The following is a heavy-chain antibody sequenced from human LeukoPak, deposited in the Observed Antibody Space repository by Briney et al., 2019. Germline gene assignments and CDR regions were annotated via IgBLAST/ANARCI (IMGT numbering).Heavy chain of an antibody. CDR3: ARDVLWFGESSRARVFDY. CDR1: GFTFSSYW. D-gene: IGHD3-10*01. CDR2: IKQDGSEK. J-gene: IGHJ4*02. V-gene: IGHV3-7*01. Sequence: GGSLRLSCAASGFTFSSYWMSWVRQAPGKGLEWVANIKQDGSEKYYVDSVKGRFTISRDNAKNSLYLRMNSLRAEDTAVYYCARDVLWFGESSRARVFDYWGQGTLVTVSS.